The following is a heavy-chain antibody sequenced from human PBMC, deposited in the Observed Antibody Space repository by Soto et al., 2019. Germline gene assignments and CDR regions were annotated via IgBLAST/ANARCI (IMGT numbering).Heavy chain of an antibody. J-gene: IGHJ3*02. V-gene: IGHV4-4*02. CDR3: ASYVGTGGYGAFDI. D-gene: IGHD3-16*01. Sequence: SETLSLTCALSGGSVSDKRWLTWVLQTPGKGLEWIGETFRKGDTNYNAFLKSRVSISIDKSRNQVSLILTSVTAADTAVYYCASYVGTGGYGAFDIWGQGTVVTVSS. CDR2: TFRKGDT. CDR1: GGSVSDKRW.